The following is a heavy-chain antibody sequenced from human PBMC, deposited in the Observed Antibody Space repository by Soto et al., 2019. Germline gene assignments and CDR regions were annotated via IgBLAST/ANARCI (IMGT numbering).Heavy chain of an antibody. CDR3: AREDGVVGSSSAFDH. Sequence: GSLRLSCVFSGFTFSTYTMNWVRQAPGKGLEWVSSINGRSNYVYYADSVKGRFTISRDNAKNSLYLQMNRLRAEDTAIYYCAREDGVVGSSSAFDHWGLGTLVTVSS. V-gene: IGHV3-21*01. CDR1: GFTFSTYT. D-gene: IGHD1-26*01. CDR2: INGRSNYV. J-gene: IGHJ4*02.